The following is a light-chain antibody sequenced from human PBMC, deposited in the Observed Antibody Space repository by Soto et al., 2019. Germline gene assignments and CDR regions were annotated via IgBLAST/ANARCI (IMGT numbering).Light chain of an antibody. J-gene: IGKJ1*01. V-gene: IGKV3-20*01. CDR3: QHYSSSPRSWT. Sequence: EIVLTQSPGILSLSPGERATLSCRASQSVRSSYLAWYQQKPGQAPRLLIYGASSRATGIPDRFSGSGFGTDFTLTISRLEPGDFAVYYCQHYSSSPRSWTFGQGTKVEIK. CDR1: QSVRSSY. CDR2: GAS.